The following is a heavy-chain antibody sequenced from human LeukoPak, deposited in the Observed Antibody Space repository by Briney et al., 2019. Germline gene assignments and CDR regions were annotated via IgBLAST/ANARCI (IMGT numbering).Heavy chain of an antibody. CDR1: GGSISSNY. V-gene: IGHV4-59*01. J-gene: IGHJ4*02. D-gene: IGHD6-19*01. Sequence: PSKTLSLTCTVSGGSISSNYWSWIRQPPGKGLEWIGYIYYSGSTKYNPSLESRVTISVDTSKNQFSLKLNSVTAADTAVYYCARVRQAVAGLDHWGQGTLVTVSS. CDR3: ARVRQAVAGLDH. CDR2: IYYSGST.